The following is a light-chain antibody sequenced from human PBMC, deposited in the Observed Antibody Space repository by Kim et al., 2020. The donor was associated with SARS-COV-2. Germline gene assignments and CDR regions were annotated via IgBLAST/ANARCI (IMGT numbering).Light chain of an antibody. CDR2: GKN. CDR3: NSRDSNDNVV. J-gene: IGLJ2*01. V-gene: IGLV3-19*01. Sequence: SSELTQDPAVSVALGQTVRITCQGDSLRSYYATWYQQKPGQAPILVIYGKNNRPSGIPDRFSGSSSGNTASLTITGTQAGDAADYYCNSRDSNDNVVFGGGTQLIVL. CDR1: SLRSYY.